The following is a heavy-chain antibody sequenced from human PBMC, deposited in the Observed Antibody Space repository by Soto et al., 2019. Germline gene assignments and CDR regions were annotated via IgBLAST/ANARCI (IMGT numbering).Heavy chain of an antibody. CDR2: ISGSGDIT. D-gene: IGHD2-2*01. V-gene: IGHV3-23*01. CDR3: AKVLCSSTSCYNKNYFYYYGMDV. CDR1: GFTLSNNA. J-gene: IGHJ6*02. Sequence: PGGSLRLSCVASGFTLSNNAMSWVRQAPGKGLEWVSSISGSGDITYYADSVKGRFTISRDNSKHTLYLEMNSLTAEDTAIFYCAKVLCSSTSCYNKNYFYYYGMDVWGQGTTVTVSS.